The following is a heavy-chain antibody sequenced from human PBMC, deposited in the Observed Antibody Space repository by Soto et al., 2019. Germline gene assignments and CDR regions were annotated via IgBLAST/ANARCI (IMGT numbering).Heavy chain of an antibody. CDR2: ISYSGRP. J-gene: IGHJ4*02. CDR1: GGSIDSPDYY. V-gene: IGHV4-39*01. CDR3: ATRADEKLLDY. Sequence: SETLSLTCTVSGGSIDSPDYYWGWIRLPPGKGLQWVATISYSGRPYYNPSLKSRVTISVDTSRNQFSLQMTSVTATDTAVYYCATRADEKLLDYWGRGTLVTVSS.